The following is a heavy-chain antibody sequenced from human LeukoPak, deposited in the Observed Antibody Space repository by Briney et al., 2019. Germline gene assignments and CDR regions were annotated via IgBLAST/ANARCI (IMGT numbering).Heavy chain of an antibody. CDR3: ASLPTAIKSIDH. Sequence: SETLSLTCTVSGGSISSYYWSWIRQPPGKGLEWIGYIYYSGSTYYSPSLKSRVTILVDTSKNQFSLKLSSLTAADTAVYYCASLPTAIKSIDHWGQGTLVTVSS. J-gene: IGHJ4*02. V-gene: IGHV4-59*08. CDR1: GGSISSYY. D-gene: IGHD2-2*01. CDR2: IYYSGST.